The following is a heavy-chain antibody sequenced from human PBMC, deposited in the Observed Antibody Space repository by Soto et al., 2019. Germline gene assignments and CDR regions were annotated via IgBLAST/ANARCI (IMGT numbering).Heavy chain of an antibody. CDR3: AKTMPDY. CDR1: GFTFSSYG. CDR2: ISYDGSNK. D-gene: IGHD2-2*01. J-gene: IGHJ4*02. V-gene: IGHV3-30*18. Sequence: LRLSCAASGFTFSSYGMHWVRQAPGKGLEWVAVISYDGSNKYYADSVKGRFTISRDNSKNTLYLQMNGLRAEDTAVYYCAKTMPDYWGQGTLVTVSS.